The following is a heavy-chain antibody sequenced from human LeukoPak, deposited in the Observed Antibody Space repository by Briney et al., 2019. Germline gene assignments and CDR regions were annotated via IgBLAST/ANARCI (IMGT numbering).Heavy chain of an antibody. CDR1: GFTFDDYA. CDR3: AKVQMSTGWTFDF. J-gene: IGHJ4*02. CDR2: ISWNSGSI. V-gene: IGHV3-9*01. Sequence: GGSLRLSCAASGFTFDDYAMHWVRQAPGKGLEWVSGISWNSGSIGYADSVKARFTISRDNSGNTLYLQLRGLGAKDTATYYCAKVQMSTGWTFDFWGQGSLVTVSS. D-gene: IGHD2-2*01.